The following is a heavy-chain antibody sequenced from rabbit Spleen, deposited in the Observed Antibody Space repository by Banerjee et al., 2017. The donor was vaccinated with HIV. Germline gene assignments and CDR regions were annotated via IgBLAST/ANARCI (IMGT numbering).Heavy chain of an antibody. CDR3: ARDLASVVGWNFNL. CDR2: IYAGSGGST. CDR1: GFSFSSSHY. J-gene: IGHJ4*01. V-gene: IGHV1S45*01. D-gene: IGHD3-1*01. Sequence: QEQLEESGGGLVKPEGSLTLTCTASGFSFSSSHYMCWVRQAPGKGLECIACIYAGSGGSTWYASWAKGRFTISKSSSTTVTLQMTSLTAADTATYFCARDLASVVGWNFNLWGPGTLVTVS.